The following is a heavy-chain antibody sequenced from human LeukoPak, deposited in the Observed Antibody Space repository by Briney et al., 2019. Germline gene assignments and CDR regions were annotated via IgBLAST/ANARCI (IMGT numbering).Heavy chain of an antibody. J-gene: IGHJ3*02. CDR1: GFTFSRYG. V-gene: IGHV3-30*12. D-gene: IGHD2-2*02. CDR3: ARMYCSSTSCYTDAFDI. CDR2: ISYDGSNK. Sequence: PGGSLRLSCAASGFTFSRYGLHWVRQAPGKGLEWVAVISYDGSNKYYADSVKGRFTISRDNSKNTLYLQMSSLRAEDTAVYYCARMYCSSTSCYTDAFDIWGQGTMVTVSS.